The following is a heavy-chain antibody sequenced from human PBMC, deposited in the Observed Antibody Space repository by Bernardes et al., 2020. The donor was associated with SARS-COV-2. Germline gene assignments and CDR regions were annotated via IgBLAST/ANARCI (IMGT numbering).Heavy chain of an antibody. D-gene: IGHD2-2*01. V-gene: IGHV3-74*01. CDR3: ARADCTSTMCHRRAYGF. J-gene: IGHJ3*01. Sequence: GGSLRLSCAASGFSFSSYWMHWVRQVPGKGLVWVSRISYDGRTIDYADSVKGRFTISRDNAKNIVSLQMNSLRVDDTAVYYCARADCTSTMCHRRAYGFWAQGTLVTVSS. CDR2: ISYDGRTI. CDR1: GFSFSSYW.